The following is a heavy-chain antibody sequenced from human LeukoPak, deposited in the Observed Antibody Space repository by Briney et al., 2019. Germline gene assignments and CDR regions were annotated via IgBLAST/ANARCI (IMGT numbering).Heavy chain of an antibody. CDR3: AIDQYESVWGSYRPYFDF. CDR2: ISIYDGSR. D-gene: IGHD3-16*02. CDR1: GYTFRSYV. V-gene: IGHV1-18*01. J-gene: IGHJ4*02. Sequence: GASVKVSCKASGYTFRSYVVSWIRQAPGRGLAGMGSISIYDGSRNYAENFQGRVTMTTETSTSTAYMELSLRSDDTAMYYCAIDQYESVWGSYRPYFDFWGQGTLVTVSS.